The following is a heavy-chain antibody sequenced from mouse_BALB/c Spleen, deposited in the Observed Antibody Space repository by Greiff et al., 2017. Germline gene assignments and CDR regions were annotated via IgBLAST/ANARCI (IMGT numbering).Heavy chain of an antibody. CDR3: ASRGNGSSPYYAMDY. V-gene: IGHV5-17*02. CDR2: ISSGSSTI. Sequence: EVKLQESGGGLVQPGGSRKLSCAASGFTFSSFGMHWVRQAPEKGLEWVAYISSGSSTIYYADTVKGRFTISRDNPKNTLFLQMTSLRSEDTAMYYCASRGNGSSPYYAMDYWGQGTSVTVSS. J-gene: IGHJ4*01. CDR1: GFTFSSFG. D-gene: IGHD1-1*01.